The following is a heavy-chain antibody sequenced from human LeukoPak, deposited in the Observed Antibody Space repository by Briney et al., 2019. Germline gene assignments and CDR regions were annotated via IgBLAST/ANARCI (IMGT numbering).Heavy chain of an antibody. Sequence: GGSLRLSCAASGFTFNGYNMNWVRQAPGKGLEWISYITSSSSSNSYADSVKGRFSISRDNAKNSLYLQMNSLRAEDTAFYYCARGGWHYYYMDVWGKGTTVTVSS. D-gene: IGHD6-19*01. CDR3: ARGGWHYYYMDV. V-gene: IGHV3-48*01. CDR2: ITSSSSSN. CDR1: GFTFNGYN. J-gene: IGHJ6*03.